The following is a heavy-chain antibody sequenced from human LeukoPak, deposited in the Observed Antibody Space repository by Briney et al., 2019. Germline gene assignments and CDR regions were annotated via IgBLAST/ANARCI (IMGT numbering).Heavy chain of an antibody. CDR1: GFPFSSYG. D-gene: IGHD2-2*01. CDR2: IWYDGSNQ. CDR3: ARDYCSSFSCQDY. Sequence: SGGSPRLSCAASGFPFSSYGMHWVRQAPGKGLEWVAIIWYDGSNQYYADSVKGGFTISRDNSKNTLYLQMNSLRAEDTAVYYCARDYCSSFSCQDYWGQGTLVTVSS. V-gene: IGHV3-33*01. J-gene: IGHJ4*02.